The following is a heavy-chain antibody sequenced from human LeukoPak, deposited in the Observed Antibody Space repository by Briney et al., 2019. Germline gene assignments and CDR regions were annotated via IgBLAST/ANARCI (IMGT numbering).Heavy chain of an antibody. Sequence: GGSLRLSCAASGFTFSSYGMHWVRQSPGKGLEWVAFVRFDGSNKYYADSVKGRFTISRDNSKNTLYLQMNSLRAEDTAVYYCAKDQYYSDGSGYYWEYYFDYWGQGTLVTVSS. V-gene: IGHV3-30*02. CDR1: GFTFSSYG. CDR2: VRFDGSNK. D-gene: IGHD3-22*01. CDR3: AKDQYYSDGSGYYWEYYFDY. J-gene: IGHJ4*02.